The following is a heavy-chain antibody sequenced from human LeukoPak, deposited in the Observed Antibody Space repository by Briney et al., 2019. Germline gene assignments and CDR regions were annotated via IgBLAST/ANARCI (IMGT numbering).Heavy chain of an antibody. D-gene: IGHD3-22*01. V-gene: IGHV3-66*01. Sequence: GGSLRLSCAASGFTVRSNYMAWVRQAPGKGLEWVSVIYSGETTYYADSVKDRFIISRDGSKNTLYLQMNSLRVEDTAVHYCARGYDSSGYYGGVGCYFDYWGQGSLVTVSP. CDR1: GFTVRSNY. CDR2: IYSGETT. J-gene: IGHJ4*02. CDR3: ARGYDSSGYYGGVGCYFDY.